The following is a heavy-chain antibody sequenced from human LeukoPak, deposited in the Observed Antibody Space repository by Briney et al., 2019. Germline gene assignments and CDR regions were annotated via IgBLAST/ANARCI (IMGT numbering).Heavy chain of an antibody. CDR3: ARHIAVAALGFDP. J-gene: IGHJ5*02. CDR2: IYHSGST. D-gene: IGHD6-19*01. CDR1: GYSISSGYY. Sequence: SETLSLTSVLSGYSISSGYYWGWIRQPPGKGLEWIGSIYHSGSTYYNPSLKSRVTISVDTSKNQFSLKLSSVTAADTAVYYCARHIAVAALGFDPWGQGTLVTVSS. V-gene: IGHV4-38-2*01.